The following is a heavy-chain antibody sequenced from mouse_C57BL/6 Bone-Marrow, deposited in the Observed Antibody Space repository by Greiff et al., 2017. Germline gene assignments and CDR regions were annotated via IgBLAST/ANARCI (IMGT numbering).Heavy chain of an antibody. V-gene: IGHV1-55*01. CDR2: IYPGSGST. Sequence: VQLQQSGAELVKPGASVKMSCKASGYTFTSYWITWVKQRPGQGLEWIGDIYPGSGSTNYNEKFKSKATLTVDTSSSTACMQLSSLTSEDSAVYYGAIEGGTTFDYWGQGTTLTVSS. CDR1: GYTFTSYW. CDR3: AIEGGTTFDY. J-gene: IGHJ2*01. D-gene: IGHD2-14*01.